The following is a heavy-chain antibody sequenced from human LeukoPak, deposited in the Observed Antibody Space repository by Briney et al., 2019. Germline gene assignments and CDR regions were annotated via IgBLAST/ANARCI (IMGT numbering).Heavy chain of an antibody. J-gene: IGHJ4*02. CDR2: IKRKTDGGTT. V-gene: IGHV3-15*01. CDR3: TTEGSDPTYFDF. Sequence: KSGGSLRLSCAASGFTFSNAWMSWVRQAPGEGLEWVGRIKRKTDGGTTDFAAPVKGRFTISRDDSKNTLYLQMNSLKTEDTAVYYCTTEGSDPTYFDFWGQGTVVTVSS. CDR1: GFTFSNAW.